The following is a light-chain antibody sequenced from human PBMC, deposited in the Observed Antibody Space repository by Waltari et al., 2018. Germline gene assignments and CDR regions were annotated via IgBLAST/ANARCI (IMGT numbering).Light chain of an antibody. CDR2: DDE. CDR1: NIGSLN. J-gene: IGLJ1*01. CDR3: QVWESSRDHYV. Sequence: SYVVTQPPSVSVAPGQPAKIPRGGNNIGSLNVPRYQQRPAQAPVLVVYDDEDRPAGIPERFSGSNSGNTAALTISRVEAGDEADYYCQVWESSRDHYVFGSGTKVTVL. V-gene: IGLV3-21*02.